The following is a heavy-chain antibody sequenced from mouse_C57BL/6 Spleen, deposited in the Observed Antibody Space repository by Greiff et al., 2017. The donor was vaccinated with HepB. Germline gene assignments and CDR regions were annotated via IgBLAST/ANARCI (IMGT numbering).Heavy chain of an antibody. V-gene: IGHV1-18*01. CDR3: ARWGYGSRGDAMDD. CDR2: INPNNGGT. CDR1: GYTFTDYN. J-gene: IGHJ4*01. D-gene: IGHD1-1*01. Sequence: EVQLQQSGPELVKPGASVKIPCKASGYTFTDYNMDWVKQSHGKSLEWIGDINPNNGGTIYNQKFKGKATLTVDKSSSTAYMELRSLTSEDTAVYYCARWGYGSRGDAMDDWGQGTSVTVSS.